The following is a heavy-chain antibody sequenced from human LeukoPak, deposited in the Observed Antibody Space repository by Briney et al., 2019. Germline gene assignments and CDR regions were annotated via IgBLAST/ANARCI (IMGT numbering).Heavy chain of an antibody. CDR3: ARDRDSSGWYEGFDY. V-gene: IGHV3-30-3*01. D-gene: IGHD6-19*01. CDR1: GFTFSSSA. J-gene: IGHJ4*02. Sequence: GGSLRLSCAASGFTFSSSAMHWVRQAPDKGLEWVAVISYDGSNKYYADSVKGRFTISRDNSRNTLYLQMNSLRADDTAVYYCARDRDSSGWYEGFDYWGQGTLVTVSS. CDR2: ISYDGSNK.